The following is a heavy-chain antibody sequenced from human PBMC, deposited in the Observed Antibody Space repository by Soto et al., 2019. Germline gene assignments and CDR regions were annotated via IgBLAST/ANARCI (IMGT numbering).Heavy chain of an antibody. V-gene: IGHV3-15*07. D-gene: IGHD4-17*01. CDR2: IKSKTDGGTT. CDR3: TTRYGGLASPYYYYGMDV. Sequence: GGSLRLSCAASGFTFSNAWMNWVRQAPGKGLEWVGRIKSKTDGGTTDYAAPVKGRFTISRDDSKNTLYLQMNSLKTEDTAVYYCTTRYGGLASPYYYYGMDVWGQGTTVTVSS. J-gene: IGHJ6*02. CDR1: GFTFSNAW.